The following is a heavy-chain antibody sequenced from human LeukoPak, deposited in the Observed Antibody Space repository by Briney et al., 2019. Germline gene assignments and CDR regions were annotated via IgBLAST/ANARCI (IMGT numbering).Heavy chain of an antibody. CDR2: IYYSGST. Sequence: SETLSLTCTVSGGSISSSSYYWGWIRQPPGKGLEWIGSIYYSGSTYYDPSLKSRVTISVDTSKNQFSLKLSSVTAADTAVYYCARRRDYPYWYFDLWGRGTLVTVSS. D-gene: IGHD4-11*01. CDR3: ARRRDYPYWYFDL. J-gene: IGHJ2*01. V-gene: IGHV4-39*01. CDR1: GGSISSSSYY.